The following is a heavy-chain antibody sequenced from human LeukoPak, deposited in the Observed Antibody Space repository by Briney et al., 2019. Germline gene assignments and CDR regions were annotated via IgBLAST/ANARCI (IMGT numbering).Heavy chain of an antibody. CDR2: MNPNSGNT. D-gene: IGHD4-17*01. V-gene: IGHV1-8*01. CDR3: ARTLSRLNHYGDSAADF. Sequence: GASVRVSCTASGYTFTSSDINWVRQAPGQGLEWMGWMNPNSGNTDYAQKFQGRVTLTRDTSISTAYMELTSLRSEDTAVYYCARTLSRLNHYGDSAADFWGQGTLVTVSS. CDR1: GYTFTSSD. J-gene: IGHJ4*02.